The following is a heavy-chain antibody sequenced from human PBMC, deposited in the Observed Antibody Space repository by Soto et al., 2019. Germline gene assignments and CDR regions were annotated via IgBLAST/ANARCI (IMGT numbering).Heavy chain of an antibody. J-gene: IGHJ5*02. CDR3: ARQGYSSSWKTGWFDP. V-gene: IGHV4-39*01. CDR1: GGSISSSSYY. CDR2: IYYSGST. Sequence: PSETLSLTCTVSGGSISSSSYYWGWIRQPPGKGLEWIGSIYYSGSTYYNPSLKSRVTISVDTSKNQFSLKLSSVTAADTAVYYCARQGYSSSWKTGWFDPWGQGTLVTVSS. D-gene: IGHD6-13*01.